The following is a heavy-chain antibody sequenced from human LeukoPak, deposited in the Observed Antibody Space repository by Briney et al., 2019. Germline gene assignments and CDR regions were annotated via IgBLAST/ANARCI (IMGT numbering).Heavy chain of an antibody. CDR2: IHPSGGSK. J-gene: IGHJ4*02. CDR1: GYTFTSYY. D-gene: IGHD4-17*01. CDR3: ARAHLHYGDSIHDLDY. Sequence: ASVKVSCKASGYTFTSYYMHWVRQAPGQGLDGMGIIHPSGGSKSYAQKFQGRVTMTMDTSTSTVYMELSSLRSEDTAVYYCARAHLHYGDSIHDLDYWGQGTLVTVSS. V-gene: IGHV1-46*01.